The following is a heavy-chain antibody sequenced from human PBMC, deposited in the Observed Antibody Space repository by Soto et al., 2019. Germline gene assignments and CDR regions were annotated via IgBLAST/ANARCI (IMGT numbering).Heavy chain of an antibody. CDR2: IYPGDSDT. J-gene: IGHJ6*02. CDR3: ARGTTPNYYYNGMDV. D-gene: IGHD4-17*01. Sequence: GESLKISCKGSGYSFTSYWIGWVRQMPGKGLEWMGIIYPGDSDTRYSPSFQGQVTISADKSISTAYLQWSSLKASDTAMYYCARGTTPNYYYNGMDVWGQGTTVTVSS. V-gene: IGHV5-51*01. CDR1: GYSFTSYW.